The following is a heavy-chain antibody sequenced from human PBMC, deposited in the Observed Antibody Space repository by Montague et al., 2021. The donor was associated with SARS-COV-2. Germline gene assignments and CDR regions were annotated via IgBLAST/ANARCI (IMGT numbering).Heavy chain of an antibody. V-gene: IGHV4-59*01. D-gene: IGHD2-15*01. CDR3: ARAVVGAKTATIES. CDR2: MHSTGST. CDR1: GASINNYF. J-gene: IGHJ4*02. Sequence: SETLSLTCSVSGASINNYFWGWIRQSPGKGLEWVGYMHSTGSTAYNPSLKSRVIISVDTSKTQISLKLSSVSAADTALYYCARAVVGAKTATIESWGQGTLVTVSS.